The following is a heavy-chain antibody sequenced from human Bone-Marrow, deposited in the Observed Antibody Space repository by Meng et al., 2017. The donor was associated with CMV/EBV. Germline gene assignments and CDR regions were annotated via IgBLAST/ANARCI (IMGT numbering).Heavy chain of an antibody. V-gene: IGHV3-9*01. CDR1: GFTFGDYG. CDR3: ATEVGAPTARNGYYLDY. CDR2: ISCNRGNI. J-gene: IGHJ4*02. D-gene: IGHD3-3*01. Sequence: SLKISCAASGFTFGDYGMHWVRQAPGKGLEWVSGISCNRGNIDYADSVKGRFTISRDNAKNTLYLQMNSLRAEDTAVYYCATEVGAPTARNGYYLDYWGQGTLVTVSS.